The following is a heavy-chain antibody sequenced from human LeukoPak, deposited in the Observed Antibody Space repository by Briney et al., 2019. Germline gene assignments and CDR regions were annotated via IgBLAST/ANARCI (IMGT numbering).Heavy chain of an antibody. CDR1: GFTLSNYI. J-gene: IGHJ4*02. D-gene: IGHD1-26*01. CDR2: IEKTGSYV. Sequence: GGSLRLSCAASGFTLSNYIMDWVRQAPGKGLEWVSSIEKTGSYVYHVDSVRGRFTISRDNAKNSLYLQMNSLRAEDTAVYYCAREGVGTKDLDYWGQGTLVTVSS. V-gene: IGHV3-21*01. CDR3: AREGVGTKDLDY.